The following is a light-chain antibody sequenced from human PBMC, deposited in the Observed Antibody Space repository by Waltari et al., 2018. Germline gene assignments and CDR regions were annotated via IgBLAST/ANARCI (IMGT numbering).Light chain of an antibody. V-gene: IGKV4-1*01. J-gene: IGKJ1*01. CDR1: QSLLFSSNHKNY. CDR2: WAA. Sequence: DIVMTQSPDSLALSLGESATINCRSSQSLLFSSNHKNYLAWYQKKPGQPPKLLIYWAATRDSGVPDRFSGSGSGTDVTLTISGLQAEDVAVYYCQQYFTTPRAFGQGTKVEIK. CDR3: QQYFTTPRA.